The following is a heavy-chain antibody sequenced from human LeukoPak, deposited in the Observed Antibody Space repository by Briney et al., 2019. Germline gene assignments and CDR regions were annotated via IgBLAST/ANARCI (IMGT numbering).Heavy chain of an antibody. CDR2: INPSGGST. Sequence: ASVKVSCTASGYTFTSYYMHWVRQAPGQGLEWMGIINPSGGSTSYAQKFQGRVTMTRDTSTSTVYMELSSLRSEDTAVYYCARASYGSGRLYYFDYWGQGTLVTVSS. CDR1: GYTFTSYY. V-gene: IGHV1-46*01. D-gene: IGHD3-10*01. CDR3: ARASYGSGRLYYFDY. J-gene: IGHJ4*02.